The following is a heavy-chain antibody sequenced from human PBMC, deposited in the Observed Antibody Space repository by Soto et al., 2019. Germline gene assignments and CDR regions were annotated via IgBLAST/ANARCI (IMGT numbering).Heavy chain of an antibody. V-gene: IGHV4-59*01. J-gene: IGHJ4*02. CDR3: ARRYGTIFDY. CDR1: GGSISSYY. CDR2: IYYSGST. D-gene: IGHD1-7*01. Sequence: SETLSLTCTVSGGSISSYYWSWIRQPPGKGLEWIGYIYYSGSTNYNPSLKSRVTISVDTSKNQFSLKLSSVTAADTAVYYCARRYGTIFDYWGQGTLVTVSS.